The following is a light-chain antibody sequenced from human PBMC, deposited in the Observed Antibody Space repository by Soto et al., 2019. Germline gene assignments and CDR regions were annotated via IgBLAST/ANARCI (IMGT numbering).Light chain of an antibody. CDR2: GAS. Sequence: DIQLTQSRSSLSASVGDRVTITCRASHPISNYLNWYQHRPGKAPKLLIYGASTLQSGVPSRFSGSESGKDFTLTITSLQPEDCATYYCQQTYATPITFGQATRLEIK. J-gene: IGKJ5*01. V-gene: IGKV1-39*01. CDR3: QQTYATPIT. CDR1: HPISNY.